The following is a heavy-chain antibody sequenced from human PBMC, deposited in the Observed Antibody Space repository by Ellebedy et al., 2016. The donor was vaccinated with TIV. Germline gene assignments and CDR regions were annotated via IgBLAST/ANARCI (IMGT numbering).Heavy chain of an antibody. J-gene: IGHJ6*02. D-gene: IGHD6-13*01. V-gene: IGHV4-34*01. Sequence: GSLRLXXAVYGGSFSGYYWSWIRQPPGKGLEWIGEINHSGSTNYNPSLKSRVTISVDTSKNQFSLKLSSVTAADTAVYYCARPLLGSSWYWVENDYYGMDVWGQGTTVTVSS. CDR1: GGSFSGYY. CDR3: ARPLLGSSWYWVENDYYGMDV. CDR2: INHSGST.